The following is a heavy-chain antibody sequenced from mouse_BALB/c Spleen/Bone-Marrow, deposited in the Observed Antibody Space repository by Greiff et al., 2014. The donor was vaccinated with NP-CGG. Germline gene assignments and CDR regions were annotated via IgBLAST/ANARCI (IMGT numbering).Heavy chain of an antibody. CDR3: ARGGLLRAMDY. Sequence: DVQLQESGPELVKPGASVKISCKASGYSFTGYFMNWVMQSHGKSPEWIGRINPYNGDTFYNQKFKGKATLTVDKSSSTAHMELRSLASEDSAVYYCARGGLLRAMDYWGQGTSVTVSS. CDR1: GYSFTGYF. D-gene: IGHD2-3*01. J-gene: IGHJ4*01. V-gene: IGHV1-20*02. CDR2: INPYNGDT.